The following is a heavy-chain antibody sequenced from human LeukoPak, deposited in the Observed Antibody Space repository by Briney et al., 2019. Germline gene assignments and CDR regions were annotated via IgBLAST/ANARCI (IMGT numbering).Heavy chain of an antibody. CDR2: ISSSSSYI. J-gene: IGHJ4*02. CDR1: GFTFSSYS. Sequence: GGSLRLSCAASGFTFSSYSMNWVRQAPGKGLEWVSSISSSSSYIYYADSVKGRFTISRDNAKNSLYLQTNSLRAEDTAVYYCARDHFPYGSGIETNFDYWGQGTLVTVSS. V-gene: IGHV3-21*01. CDR3: ARDHFPYGSGIETNFDY. D-gene: IGHD3-10*01.